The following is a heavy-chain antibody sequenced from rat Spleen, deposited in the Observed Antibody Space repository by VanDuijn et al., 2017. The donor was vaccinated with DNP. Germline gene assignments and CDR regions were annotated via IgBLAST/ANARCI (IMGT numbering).Heavy chain of an antibody. Sequence: EVQLVESGGGLVQPGRSLKLSCAASGFTFSDYNMAWVRQAPKKGLEWVATILYDGSNTYSGDSVRGRFTISRDNAKNTQYLHMDSLRSDDTATYDCATHPLSGARWFAYWGQGTLVTVSS. D-gene: IGHD3-1*01. CDR1: GFTFSDYN. CDR2: ILYDGSNT. J-gene: IGHJ3*01. V-gene: IGHV5-7*01. CDR3: ATHPLSGARWFAY.